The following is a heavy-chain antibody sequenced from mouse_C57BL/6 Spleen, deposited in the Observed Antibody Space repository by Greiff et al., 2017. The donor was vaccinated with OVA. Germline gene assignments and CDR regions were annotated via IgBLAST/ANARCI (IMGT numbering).Heavy chain of an antibody. CDR2: INPSTGGT. V-gene: IGHV1-42*01. D-gene: IGHD3-1*01. J-gene: IGHJ4*01. Sequence: VQLQQSGPELVKPGASVKISCKASGYSFTGYYMNWVKQSPEKSLEWIGEINPSTGGTTYNQKFKAKATLTVDKSSSTAYMQLKSLTSEDSAVYYCARSGVLYYAMDYWGQGTSVTVSS. CDR3: ARSGVLYYAMDY. CDR1: GYSFTGYY.